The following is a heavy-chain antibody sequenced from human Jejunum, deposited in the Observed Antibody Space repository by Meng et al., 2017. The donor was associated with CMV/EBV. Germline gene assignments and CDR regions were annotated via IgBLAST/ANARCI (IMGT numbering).Heavy chain of an antibody. CDR3: ARDLGGYGSY. D-gene: IGHD3-10*01. Sequence: LAGEASGFTVSAYWRYWVRQVPGKERVGVGRTNTDGTTTNYEDSVKGRYTISRDNAENTLFLQMNSLRAEDTGVYYCARDLGGYGSYWGQGALVTVSS. J-gene: IGHJ4*02. V-gene: IGHV3-74*01. CDR1: GFTVSAYW. CDR2: TNTDGTTT.